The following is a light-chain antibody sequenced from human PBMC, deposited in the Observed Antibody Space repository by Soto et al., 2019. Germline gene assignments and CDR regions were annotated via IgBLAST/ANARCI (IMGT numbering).Light chain of an antibody. CDR1: QSVGSN. CDR3: QHHDNWPYT. V-gene: IGKV3-15*01. CDR2: GAS. J-gene: IGKJ2*01. Sequence: EIVMTQSPVTLSVSPGERATLSCRASQSVGSNLAWYQQRPGQAHRLLIYGASTRATGIPVRFSGSGSGTEFTLTISSLQSEDFAVYYCQHHDNWPYTFGQGTKLEIK.